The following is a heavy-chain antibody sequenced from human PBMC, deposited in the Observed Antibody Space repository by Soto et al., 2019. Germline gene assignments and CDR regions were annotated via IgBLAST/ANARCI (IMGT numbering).Heavy chain of an antibody. CDR3: ARNILGGTTDY. V-gene: IGHV1-3*01. CDR2: INAGKGDT. CDR1: GYAFTNQS. J-gene: IGHJ4*02. Sequence: ASAKVSCKDSGYAFTNQSIHWVRQAPGQGLEWMGWINAGKGDTKYPQRFQGRVTITRDTSASTAYMELSSLRSEDTAVYYCARNILGGTTDYWGPGTLVTVSS. D-gene: IGHD3-9*01.